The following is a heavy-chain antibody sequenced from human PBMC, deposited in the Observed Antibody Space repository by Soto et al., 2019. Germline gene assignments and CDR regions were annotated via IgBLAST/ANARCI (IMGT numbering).Heavy chain of an antibody. CDR1: GFTFDRFV. V-gene: IGHV3-33*01. CDR3: ARGSSCDRYSPFDH. CDR2: IWYDGSKE. J-gene: IGHJ4*02. D-gene: IGHD3-16*02. Sequence: GGSLRLSCAASGFTFDRFVMQWVRQAPGKGLEWVAVIWYDGSKEDYADSVKGRFTISRDNSKNTLYLQMNTLRAEDTAVYYCARGSSCDRYSPFDHWGQGTLVTV.